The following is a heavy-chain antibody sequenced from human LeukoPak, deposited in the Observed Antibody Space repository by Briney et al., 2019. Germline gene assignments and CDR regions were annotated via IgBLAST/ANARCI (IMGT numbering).Heavy chain of an antibody. V-gene: IGHV4-39*07. CDR3: AREAGYIAAAGRSLDY. CDR1: GGSISSSGYY. Sequence: SETLSLTCTVSGGSISSSGYYWGWIRQPPGKGLEWIGSISSGGSTHYIPSLKSRVTISVDTSKNQFSLKLSSVTAADTAVYYCAREAGYIAAAGRSLDYWGQGTLVTVSS. D-gene: IGHD6-13*01. CDR2: ISSGGST. J-gene: IGHJ4*02.